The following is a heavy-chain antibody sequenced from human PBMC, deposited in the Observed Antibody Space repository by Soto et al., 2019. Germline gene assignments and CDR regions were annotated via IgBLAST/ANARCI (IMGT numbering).Heavy chain of an antibody. CDR1: GYGFSSSW. V-gene: IGHV5-51*01. J-gene: IGHJ4*02. CDR2: IYPGDSET. Sequence: PGESLKISCHASGYGFSSSWIAWVRQSPGKGLEWLGIIYPGDSETRYSPSFRGQVTFSADTSTNTAFLQWSRLKASDSGIYYCEKNVDNWGVPYYLDSWGQGTQVTVYS. D-gene: IGHD3-16*01. CDR3: EKNVDNWGVPYYLDS.